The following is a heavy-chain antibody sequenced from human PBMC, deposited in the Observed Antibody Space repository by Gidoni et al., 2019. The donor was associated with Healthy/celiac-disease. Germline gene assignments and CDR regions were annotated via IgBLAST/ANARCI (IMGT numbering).Heavy chain of an antibody. V-gene: IGHV3-33*01. J-gene: IGHJ4*02. Sequence: QVQLVESGGGVVQPGRSLRLSCAASGFTFSSYGMHWVRQAPGKGLEWWAVIWYDGSNKYYADSVKGRFTISRDNSKNTLYLQMNSLRAEDTAVYYCARAVRLGIAALGQGYWGQGTLVTVSS. CDR3: ARAVRLGIAALGQGY. CDR2: IWYDGSNK. D-gene: IGHD6-13*01. CDR1: GFTFSSYG.